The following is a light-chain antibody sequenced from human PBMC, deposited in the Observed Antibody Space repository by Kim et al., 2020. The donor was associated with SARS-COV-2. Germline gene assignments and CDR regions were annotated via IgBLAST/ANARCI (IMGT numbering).Light chain of an antibody. CDR3: QSYDSSLSGWV. CDR2: ANT. V-gene: IGLV1-40*01. J-gene: IGLJ3*02. CDR1: SSNIWAGYD. Sequence: QSVLTQPPSVSGAPGQRVTISCTGSSSNIWAGYDVHWYQQLPGTAPKLLIYANTNRPSGVPDRFSGSKSGTSASLAITGLQAEDEADYYCQSYDSSLSGWVFGGGTKLTVL.